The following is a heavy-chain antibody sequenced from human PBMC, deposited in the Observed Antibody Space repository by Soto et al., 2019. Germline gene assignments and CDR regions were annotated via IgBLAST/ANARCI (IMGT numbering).Heavy chain of an antibody. V-gene: IGHV4-39*02. J-gene: IGHJ4*02. CDR1: GGSISSLSYY. Sequence: LSLTCTVSGGSISSLSYYWGWIRQPPGKGLEWIGSIFFTGNTYYNPSLESRVAISVDTSRNHFSLTVNSVTAADTAVYYCASRHCSGGNCYNPGFDSGGQGTLVTVSS. CDR2: IFFTGNT. D-gene: IGHD2-15*01. CDR3: ASRHCSGGNCYNPGFDS.